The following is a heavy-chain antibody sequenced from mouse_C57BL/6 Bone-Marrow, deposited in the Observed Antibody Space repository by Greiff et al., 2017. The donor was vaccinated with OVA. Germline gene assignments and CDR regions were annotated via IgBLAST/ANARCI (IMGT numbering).Heavy chain of an antibody. Sequence: QVQLQQPGAELVKPGASVKMSCKASGYTFTSYWIIWVKQRPGQGLEWIGDIYPGSGSTNYNEKFKSKATLTVDTSSSTAYMQLSSLTSEDSAVYYCARTYYGYDGVDYWGQGTTLTVSS. CDR1: GYTFTSYW. CDR2: IYPGSGST. V-gene: IGHV1-55*01. J-gene: IGHJ2*01. CDR3: ARTYYGYDGVDY. D-gene: IGHD2-9*01.